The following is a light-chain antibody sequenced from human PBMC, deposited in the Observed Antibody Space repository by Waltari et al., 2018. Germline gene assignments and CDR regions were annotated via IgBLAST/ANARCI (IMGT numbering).Light chain of an antibody. CDR2: KAS. Sequence: DIQMTQSPSTLYASVGDRVTITCRASQSISSWLAWYQQKPGKAPKLLIYKASSLESWVPSRFSGSGSGTEFTLTISSLQPDDFATYYCQQYNSYGTFGQGTKVEIK. CDR3: QQYNSYGT. V-gene: IGKV1-5*03. J-gene: IGKJ1*01. CDR1: QSISSW.